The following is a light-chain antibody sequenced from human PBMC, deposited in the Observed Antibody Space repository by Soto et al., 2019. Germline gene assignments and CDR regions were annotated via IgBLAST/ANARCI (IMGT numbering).Light chain of an antibody. CDR2: DAS. J-gene: IGKJ5*01. CDR1: QDISNY. CDR3: LPSSHRIT. V-gene: IGKV1-33*01. Sequence: DIQMTQSPSPLSASVGDRVTITCQASQDISNYLNWYQQKLGKAPKLLIYDASNLETGVPSRFSGSGSGTDFTFTISSLQPEDIPTYYCLPSSHRITFAQGGRLENK.